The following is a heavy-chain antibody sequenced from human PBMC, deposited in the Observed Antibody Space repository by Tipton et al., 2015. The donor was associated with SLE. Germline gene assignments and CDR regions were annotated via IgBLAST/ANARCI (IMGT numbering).Heavy chain of an antibody. CDR2: ITSDGSTT. CDR1: GFTFNNYW. D-gene: IGHD6-25*01. Sequence: SLRLSCVASGFTFNNYWMNWVRQAPGKGLVWVSRITSDGSTTAYADFVRGRFTISRDNAKKTVYLQMNSLRAEDTALYYCSASLLPLYGMDVWGQGTTVTVSS. CDR3: SASLLPLYGMDV. V-gene: IGHV3-74*01. J-gene: IGHJ6*02.